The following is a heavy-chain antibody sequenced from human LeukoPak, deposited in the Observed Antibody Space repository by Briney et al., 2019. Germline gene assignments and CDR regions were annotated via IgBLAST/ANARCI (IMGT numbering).Heavy chain of an antibody. CDR1: GFTFINYD. V-gene: IGHV3-23*01. CDR2: VSGSGVST. Sequence: GGSLRLSCAASGFTFINYDMHWVRQAPGKGPEWVSGVSGSGVSTYYAGSVQGRFTISRDNAKNSLYLQMNSLRAEDTAVYYCARDAFLTWGQGTLVTVSS. D-gene: IGHD2/OR15-2a*01. J-gene: IGHJ4*02. CDR3: ARDAFLT.